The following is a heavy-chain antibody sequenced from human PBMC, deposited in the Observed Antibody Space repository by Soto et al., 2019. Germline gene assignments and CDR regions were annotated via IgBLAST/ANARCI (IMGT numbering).Heavy chain of an antibody. CDR1: GFTFSDHY. D-gene: IGHD4-4*01. J-gene: IGHJ4*02. CDR2: ISDSGITI. Sequence: LRLSCAASGFTFSDHYMSWIRQAPGKGLEWVSYISDSGITIYYADSVKGRFTISRDNARNSLSLQMNSLKVEDTAVYYCARPGPNYDDYIDYWGQGTLVTVSS. CDR3: ARPGPNYDDYIDY. V-gene: IGHV3-11*01.